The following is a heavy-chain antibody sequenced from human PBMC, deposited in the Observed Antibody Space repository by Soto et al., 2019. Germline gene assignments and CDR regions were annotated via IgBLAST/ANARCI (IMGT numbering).Heavy chain of an antibody. CDR2: ITWNSGSK. Sequence: EVQLVESGGGLVQPGRSLRLSCAASGFTFDDYAMHWVRQPPGKGLEWVSGITWNSGSKDYADSVKGQFTISRDNRKNSLYLQMNSLRGEDTALYYCTTTYPNDDSRVVAYWGQGTLVTVSS. J-gene: IGHJ4*02. CDR3: TTTYPNDDSRVVAY. D-gene: IGHD1-1*01. V-gene: IGHV3-9*01. CDR1: GFTFDDYA.